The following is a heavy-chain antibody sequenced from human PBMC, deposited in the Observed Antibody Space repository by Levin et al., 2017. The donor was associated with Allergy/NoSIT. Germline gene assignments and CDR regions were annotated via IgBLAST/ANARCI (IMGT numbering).Heavy chain of an antibody. CDR3: AKDNVASLEWLFAYYYMDV. CDR2: ISYDGSNK. Sequence: GESLKISCAASGFTFSSYGMHWVRQAPGKGLEWVAVISYDGSNKYYADSVKGRFTISRDNSKNTLYLQMNSLRAEDTAVYYCAKDNVASLEWLFAYYYMDVWGKGTTVTVSS. CDR1: GFTFSSYG. D-gene: IGHD3-3*01. V-gene: IGHV3-30*18. J-gene: IGHJ6*03.